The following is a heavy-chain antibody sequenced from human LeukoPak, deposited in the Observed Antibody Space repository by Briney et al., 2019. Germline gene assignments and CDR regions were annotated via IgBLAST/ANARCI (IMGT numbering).Heavy chain of an antibody. CDR1: GGSISSYY. D-gene: IGHD1-26*01. CDR3: AREDESRRGDNWFDP. V-gene: IGHV4-59*01. CDR2: IYYSGST. J-gene: IGHJ5*02. Sequence: PLETLSLTCTVSGGSISSYYWSWIRQPPGKGLEWIGYIYYSGSTNYNPSLKSRVTISVDTSKNQFSLKLSSVTAADMAVYYCAREDESRRGDNWFDPWGQGTLVTVSS.